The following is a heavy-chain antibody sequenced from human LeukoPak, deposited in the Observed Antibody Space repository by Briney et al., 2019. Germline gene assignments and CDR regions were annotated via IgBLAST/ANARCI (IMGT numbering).Heavy chain of an antibody. CDR2: INHSGST. CDR3: ARGTTLVKNTHFDY. Sequence: SETLSLTCAVYGGSFSGYYWSWIRQPPGKGLVWIGEINHSGSTNYNPSLKSRVTISVDTSKNQFSLKLSSVTAADTAVYYCARGTTLVKNTHFDYWGQGTLVTVSS. V-gene: IGHV4-34*01. J-gene: IGHJ4*02. D-gene: IGHD1-1*01. CDR1: GGSFSGYY.